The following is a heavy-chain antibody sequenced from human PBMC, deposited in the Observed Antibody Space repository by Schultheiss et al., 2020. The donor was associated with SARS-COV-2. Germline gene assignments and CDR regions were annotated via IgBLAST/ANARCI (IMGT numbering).Heavy chain of an antibody. D-gene: IGHD5-18*01. CDR3: TRNSTSSGWFDP. J-gene: IGHJ5*02. CDR1: GFSFSGSG. Sequence: GGSLRLSCVTSGFSFSGSGIYWVRQASGKGLEWVGRIRSKARNYATTYAASVKGRFIISRDESSNTSYLQMNSLKIEDTAVYYCTRNSTSSGWFDPWGQGTLVTVSS. CDR2: IRSKARNYAT. V-gene: IGHV3-73*01.